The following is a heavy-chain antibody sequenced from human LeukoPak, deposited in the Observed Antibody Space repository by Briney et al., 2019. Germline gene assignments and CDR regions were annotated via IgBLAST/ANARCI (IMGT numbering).Heavy chain of an antibody. CDR2: IYTSGST. D-gene: IGHD4-11*01. CDR3: ARDSPYSNYRWRGYYYYYYMDV. V-gene: IGHV4-61*02. Sequence: PSETLSLTCTVSGGSISSGSYYWSWIRQPAGKGLEWIGRIYTSGSTNYNPSLKSRVTMSADTSKNQFSLKLSSVTAADTAVYYCARDSPYSNYRWRGYYYYYYMDVWGKGTTVTVSS. CDR1: GGSISSGSYY. J-gene: IGHJ6*03.